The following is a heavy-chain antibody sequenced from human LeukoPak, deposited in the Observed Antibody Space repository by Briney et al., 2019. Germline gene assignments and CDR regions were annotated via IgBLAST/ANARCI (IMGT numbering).Heavy chain of an antibody. CDR3: ARGFPSTWYDFWSGYWPFDY. Sequence: SAXKGNTNYAQKLQGRVTMTTDTSTSTAYMELRSLRSDDTAVYYCARGFPSTWYDFWSGYWPFDYWGQGTLVTVSS. J-gene: IGHJ4*02. CDR2: SAXKGNT. V-gene: IGHV1-18*01. D-gene: IGHD3-3*01.